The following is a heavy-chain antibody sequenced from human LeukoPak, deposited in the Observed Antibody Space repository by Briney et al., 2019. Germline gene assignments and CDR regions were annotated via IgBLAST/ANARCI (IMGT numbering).Heavy chain of an antibody. CDR1: AGSISSYY. V-gene: IGHV4-59*01. CDR2: IFYGANT. CDR3: ASGTIFGVIAPYCFHS. D-gene: IGHD3-3*01. Sequence: PSETLSLTCTVSAGSISSYYWNWIRQVPGKGMELIGYIFYGANTYYNPSLKDRVTMSMDTSKSQVSLKLTSVTAADTAVYYCASGTIFGVIAPYCFHSWGQGTLVTVSP. J-gene: IGHJ4*02.